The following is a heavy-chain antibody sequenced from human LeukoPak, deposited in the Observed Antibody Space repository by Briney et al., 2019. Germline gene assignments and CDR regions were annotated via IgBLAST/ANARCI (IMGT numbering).Heavy chain of an antibody. CDR2: IYYSGST. Sequence: PSQTLSLTCTVSGGSISSGDYYWSWIRQPPGKGLEWIGYIYYSGSTYYNPSLKSRVTMSLDTSKNQFSLKLSSVTAADTAVYYCATWIDYDSSGYLRRFDYWGQGTLVTVSS. V-gene: IGHV4-30-4*01. D-gene: IGHD3-22*01. CDR3: ATWIDYDSSGYLRRFDY. CDR1: GGSISSGDYY. J-gene: IGHJ4*02.